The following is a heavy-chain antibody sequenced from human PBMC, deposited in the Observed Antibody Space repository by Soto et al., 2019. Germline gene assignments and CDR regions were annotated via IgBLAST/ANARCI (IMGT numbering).Heavy chain of an antibody. Sequence: SETLSLTCTVSGGSISSGGYYWSWIRQHPGKGLEWIGYIYYSGSTYYNPSLKSRVTISVDTSKNQFSLKLSSVTAADTAVYYCARVPYYDSSGYYHPPFDYWGQGTLVTVSS. J-gene: IGHJ4*02. D-gene: IGHD3-22*01. CDR3: ARVPYYDSSGYYHPPFDY. CDR1: GGSISSGGYY. V-gene: IGHV4-31*03. CDR2: IYYSGST.